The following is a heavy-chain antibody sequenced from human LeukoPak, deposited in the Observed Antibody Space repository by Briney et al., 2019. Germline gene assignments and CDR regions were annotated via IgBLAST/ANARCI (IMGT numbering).Heavy chain of an antibody. CDR1: GYTFTSYY. Sequence: EASVKVSCNASGYTFTSYYMHWVRQAPGQGLEWMGIINPSGGSTSYAQKFQGRVTMTRDTSTSTVYMELSSLRSEDTAVYYCARSAAAGTSFDCWGQGTLVTVSS. J-gene: IGHJ4*02. D-gene: IGHD6-13*01. CDR3: ARSAAAGTSFDC. CDR2: INPSGGST. V-gene: IGHV1-46*01.